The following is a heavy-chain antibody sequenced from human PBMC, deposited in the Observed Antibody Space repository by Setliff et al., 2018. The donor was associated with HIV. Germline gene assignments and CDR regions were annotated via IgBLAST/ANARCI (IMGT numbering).Heavy chain of an antibody. V-gene: IGHV4-61*02. J-gene: IGHJ5*02. CDR3: ARELTVDADMVTRWFDP. Sequence: SETLSLTCTVSGDSINSGSDYWSWSRQPAGKGLEWIGRIITSGSTNYNPSLRSRVNMSLDTSKNNFSLKLSAVTAADTAVYYCARELTVDADMVTRWFDPWGQGPLVTVSS. D-gene: IGHD5-18*01. CDR2: IITSGST. CDR1: GDSINSGSDY.